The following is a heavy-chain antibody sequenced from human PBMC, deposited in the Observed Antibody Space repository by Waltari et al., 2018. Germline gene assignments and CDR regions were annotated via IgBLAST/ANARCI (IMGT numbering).Heavy chain of an antibody. CDR3: ARDGGWGSYRPFDY. J-gene: IGHJ4*02. V-gene: IGHV4-59*01. Sequence: QVQLQESGPGLVKPSETLSLTCTVSGGSISSYYWSWIRQPPGEGLEWIGCSYSSGSTTYTPSLKSRVTRSVDTSKNQFALKLNSMTAADTAVYYCARDGGWGSYRPFDYWGQGTLVTVSS. CDR1: GGSISSYY. CDR2: SYSSGST. D-gene: IGHD3-16*02.